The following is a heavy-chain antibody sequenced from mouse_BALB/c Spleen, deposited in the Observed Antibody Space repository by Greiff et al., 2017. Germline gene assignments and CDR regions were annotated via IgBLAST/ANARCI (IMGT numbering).Heavy chain of an antibody. V-gene: IGHV7-3*02. CDR3: ARDYYYFDY. CDR2: IRNKANGYTT. Sequence: EVKLVESGGGLVQPGGSLRLSCATSGFTFTDYYMSWVRQPPGKALEWLGFIRNKANGYTTEYSASVKGRFTISRDNSQSILYLQMNTLRAEDSATYYYARDYYYFDYWGQGTTLTVSS. J-gene: IGHJ2*01. CDR1: GFTFTDYY.